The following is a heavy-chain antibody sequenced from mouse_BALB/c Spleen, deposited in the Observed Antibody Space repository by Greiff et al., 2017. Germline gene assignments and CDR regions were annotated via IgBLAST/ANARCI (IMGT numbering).Heavy chain of an antibody. D-gene: IGHD1-1*01. V-gene: IGHV2-6-7*01. J-gene: IGHJ3*01. CDR1: GFSLTGYC. CDR3: ARNHYGSSWFAY. Sequence: QVHVKQSGPGLVAPSQTLSITCTASGFSLTGYCVNWVRQPPGKGLEWLGMIWGAGSTDYNSALKSRLSISKDNSKSQVFLKMNSLQTNDTARYYCARNHYGSSWFAYWGQGTMVTVSA. CDR2: IWGAGST.